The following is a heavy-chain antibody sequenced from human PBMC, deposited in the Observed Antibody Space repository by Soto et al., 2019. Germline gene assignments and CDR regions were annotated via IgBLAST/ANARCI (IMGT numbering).Heavy chain of an antibody. D-gene: IGHD6-19*01. V-gene: IGHV4-39*01. CDR3: ARGWSGSGLDY. CDR2: IYYSGST. CDR1: GGSISSSSYY. Sequence: QLQLQESGPGLVKPSETLSLTCTVSGGSISSSSYYWGWIRQPPGKGLEWIGSIYYSGSTYYNPSLKSRVTISVDTSKNQFSLKLSSVTAADTAVYYCARGWSGSGLDYWGQGTLVTVSS. J-gene: IGHJ4*02.